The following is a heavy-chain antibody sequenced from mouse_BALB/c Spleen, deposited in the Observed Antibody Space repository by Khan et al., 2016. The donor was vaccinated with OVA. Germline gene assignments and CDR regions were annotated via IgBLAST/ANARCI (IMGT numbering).Heavy chain of an antibody. J-gene: IGHJ3*01. D-gene: IGHD2-14*01. CDR1: GYTFTSYT. V-gene: IGHV1-4*01. CDR2: INPSNGYT. CDR3: VRDGAYHRNDGWFAY. Sequence: QVQLQQSGAELARPGASVKMSCKASGYTFTSYTIHWIKLRPGQGLEWIGFINPSNGYTNYNQKFKDKATLTAAKSSTTVYMQLSSLPSDDSAVYNCVRDGAYHRNDGWFAYWGQGTLVTVSA.